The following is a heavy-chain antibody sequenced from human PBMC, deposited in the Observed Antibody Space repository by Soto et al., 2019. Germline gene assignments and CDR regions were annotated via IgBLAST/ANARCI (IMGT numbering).Heavy chain of an antibody. D-gene: IGHD2-15*01. J-gene: IGHJ6*02. Sequence: SETLSLTCTVSGGSVSSGSYYWSWIRQPPGKGLEWIGYIYYSGSTNYNPSLKSRVTISVDTSKNQFSLKLSSVTAADTAVYYCARDPGVATRMFNYYYYYGMDVWGQGTTVTVSS. CDR3: ARDPGVATRMFNYYYYYGMDV. CDR2: IYYSGST. CDR1: GGSVSSGSYY. V-gene: IGHV4-61*01.